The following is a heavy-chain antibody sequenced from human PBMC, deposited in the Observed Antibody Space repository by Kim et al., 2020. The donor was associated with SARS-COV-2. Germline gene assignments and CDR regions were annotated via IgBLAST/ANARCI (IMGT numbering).Heavy chain of an antibody. CDR3: TTGGLGASWPSRHYGMDV. V-gene: IGHV3-15*01. Sequence: KGRFTISRDDSKNTLYLQMNSLKTEDTAVYYCTTGGLGASWPSRHYGMDVWGQGTTVTVSS. D-gene: IGHD1-26*01. J-gene: IGHJ6*02.